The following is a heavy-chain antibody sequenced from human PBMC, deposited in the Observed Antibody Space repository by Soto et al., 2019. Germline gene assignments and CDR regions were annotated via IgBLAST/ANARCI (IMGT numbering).Heavy chain of an antibody. CDR3: ARLDDSSPFDY. J-gene: IGHJ4*02. V-gene: IGHV4-59*12. CDR2: INHSGST. CDR1: GGSISSYY. D-gene: IGHD3-22*01. Sequence: PSETLSLTCTVSGGSISSYYWSWIRQPPGKGLEWIGYINHSGSTNYNPSLKSRVTISVDTSKNQFSLKLSSVTAADTAVYYCARLDDSSPFDYWGQGTLVTVSS.